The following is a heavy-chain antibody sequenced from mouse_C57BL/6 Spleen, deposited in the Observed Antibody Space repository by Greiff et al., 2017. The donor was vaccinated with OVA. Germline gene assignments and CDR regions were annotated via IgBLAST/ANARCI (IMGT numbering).Heavy chain of an antibody. D-gene: IGHD2-1*01. V-gene: IGHV6-6*01. Sequence: EVKLQESGGGLVQPGGSMKLSCAASGFTFSDAWMDWVRQSPEKGLEWVAEIRNKANNHATYYAESVKGRFTISRDDSNSSVYLQMNSLRAGDTGIYYCTRGYYGKRYAMDYWGQGTSVTVSS. CDR3: TRGYYGKRYAMDY. CDR2: IRNKANNHAT. CDR1: GFTFSDAW. J-gene: IGHJ4*01.